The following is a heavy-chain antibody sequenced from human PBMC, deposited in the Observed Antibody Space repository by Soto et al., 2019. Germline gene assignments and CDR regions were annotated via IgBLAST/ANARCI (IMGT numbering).Heavy chain of an antibody. Sequence: EVQLLESGGGLVQPGGSLRLSCAASGFTFSRNAMSWVRQAPGKGLEWVSGISGGGGATYYADSVKGRFTISRDNSKNTLDLQRNSLRAEDTAIYYCAKSEPYGSGSYYLDYWGQGTLVTVSS. CDR3: AKSEPYGSGSYYLDY. CDR1: GFTFSRNA. CDR2: ISGGGGAT. D-gene: IGHD1-26*01. J-gene: IGHJ4*02. V-gene: IGHV3-23*01.